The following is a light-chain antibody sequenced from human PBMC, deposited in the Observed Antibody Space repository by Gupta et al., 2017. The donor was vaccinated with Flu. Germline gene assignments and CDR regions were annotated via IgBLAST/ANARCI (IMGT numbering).Light chain of an antibody. CDR2: DVS. CDR1: QTSDNS. V-gene: IGKV3-11*01. J-gene: IGKJ5*01. Sequence: VLTPSPATLSLSPGERATLSCRASQTSDNSLAWYQQKPGQPPRLLMSDVSKRATGIPARFRGSGSGTDFTLTISSLEAEEFAVYFCVQRRDGNQVEFTFGQGT. CDR3: VQRRDGNQVEFT.